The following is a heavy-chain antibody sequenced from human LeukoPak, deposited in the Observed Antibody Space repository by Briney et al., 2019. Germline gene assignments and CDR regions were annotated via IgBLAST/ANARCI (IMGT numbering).Heavy chain of an antibody. CDR2: IYYSGST. CDR1: GVSISSYY. CDR3: ATLWSGWGPYFDY. Sequence: MTSETLSLTCTVSGVSISSYYWSWIRQPPGKGLEWIGYIYYSGSTNYNPSLKSRVTISVDTSKNQFSLKLSSVTAADTAVYYCATLWSGWGPYFDYWGQGTLVTVSS. V-gene: IGHV4-59*01. D-gene: IGHD3-3*01. J-gene: IGHJ4*02.